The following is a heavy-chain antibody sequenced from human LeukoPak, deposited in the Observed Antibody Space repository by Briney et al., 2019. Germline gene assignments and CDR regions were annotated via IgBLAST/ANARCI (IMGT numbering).Heavy chain of an antibody. CDR1: GFTVRSNY. Sequence: GGSLRLSCAASGFTVRSNYMSWVRQSPGKGLEWVSVIYSGGGTYYPDSVRGRFTISRDNSKNTLYLQMNSLRAEDTAVYYCASNGYPSGWLDPWGQGTLVTVSS. D-gene: IGHD2-8*01. CDR3: ASNGYPSGWLDP. J-gene: IGHJ5*02. CDR2: IYSGGGT. V-gene: IGHV3-53*01.